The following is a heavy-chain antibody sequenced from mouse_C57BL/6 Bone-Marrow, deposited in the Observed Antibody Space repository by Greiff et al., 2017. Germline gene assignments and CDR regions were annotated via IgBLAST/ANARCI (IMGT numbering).Heavy chain of an antibody. Sequence: VKLMESGAELARPGASVKMSCKASGYTFTSYTMHWVKQRPGQGLEWIGYINPSSGYTKYNQKFKDKATLTADKSSSTAYMQLSSLTSEDSAVYCCARWGTGSPWFAYWGQGTLVTVSA. J-gene: IGHJ3*01. V-gene: IGHV1-4*01. CDR3: ARWGTGSPWFAY. CDR1: GYTFTSYT. D-gene: IGHD4-1*01. CDR2: INPSSGYT.